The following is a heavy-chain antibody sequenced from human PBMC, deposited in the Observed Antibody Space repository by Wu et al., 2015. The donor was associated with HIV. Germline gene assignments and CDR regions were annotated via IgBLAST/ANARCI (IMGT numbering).Heavy chain of an antibody. CDR2: MNPNSGNT. CDR1: GYTFTSYD. J-gene: IGHJ5*02. D-gene: IGHD2-21*02. Sequence: QVQLVQSGAEVKKPGASVKVSCKASGYTFTSYDINWVRQATGQGLEWMGWMNPNSGNTGYAQKFQGRVTMTRNTSISTAYMELSSLRSEDTAVYYCARDFGWLLAYCGGDCYSKGWFDPWGQGTLVTVSS. V-gene: IGHV1-8*01. CDR3: ARDFGWLLAYCGGDCYSKGWFDP.